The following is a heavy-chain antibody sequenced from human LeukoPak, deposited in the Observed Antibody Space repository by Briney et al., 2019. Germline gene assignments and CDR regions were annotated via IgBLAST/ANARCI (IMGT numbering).Heavy chain of an antibody. CDR2: IYYSGST. D-gene: IGHD1-26*01. CDR3: ARGEWELLSHYWYFDL. J-gene: IGHJ2*01. V-gene: IGHV4-31*03. CDR1: GGSISSGGYY. Sequence: TSSQTLSLTCTVSGGSISSGGYYWSWIRQHPGKGLEWIGYIYYSGSTYYNPSLKSRVTISVDTSKNQFSLQLNSVTPEDTAVYYCARGEWELLSHYWYFDLWGRGTLVTVSS.